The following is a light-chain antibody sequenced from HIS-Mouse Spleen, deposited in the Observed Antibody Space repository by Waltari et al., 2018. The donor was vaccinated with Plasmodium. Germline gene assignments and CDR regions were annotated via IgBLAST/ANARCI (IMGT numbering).Light chain of an antibody. V-gene: IGLV1-47*01. CDR1: SSNIGRNY. J-gene: IGLJ3*02. CDR3: AAWDDSLSGWV. Sequence: QSVLTQPPSASGTPGQRVTISCSGSSSNIGRNYVYWSQQLPGTAPKLLIYRNNPGPSAVPDRFSGSKAGTSASLAISVLRSEDEADYYCAAWDDSLSGWVFGGGTKLTVL. CDR2: RNN.